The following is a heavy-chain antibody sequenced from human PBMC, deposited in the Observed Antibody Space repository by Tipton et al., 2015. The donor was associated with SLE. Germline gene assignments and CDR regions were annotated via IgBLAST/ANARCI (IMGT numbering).Heavy chain of an antibody. CDR1: GGSFSGYY. J-gene: IGHJ3*02. Sequence: TLSLTCAVHGGSFSGYYWSWIRQPPGKGLEWIGEINHSGSTNYNPSLKSRVTISVDTSKNQFSLKLNSVTAADTAVYFCASPPGAFDIWGQGTMVTVSS. V-gene: IGHV4-34*01. CDR2: INHSGST. CDR3: ASPPGAFDI.